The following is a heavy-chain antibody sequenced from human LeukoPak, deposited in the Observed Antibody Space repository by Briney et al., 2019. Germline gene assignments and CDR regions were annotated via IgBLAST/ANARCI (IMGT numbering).Heavy chain of an antibody. CDR2: ISGSSGST. Sequence: HTGGSLRLSCAASGFTFSSYAMSWVRQAPGKGLEWVSAISGSSGSTYYADSVKGRFTISRDNSKNTLYLQMNSLRAEDTAVYYCAKGELLWFGESTVVDYWGQGTLVTVSS. CDR3: AKGELLWFGESTVVDY. CDR1: GFTFSSYA. D-gene: IGHD3-10*01. V-gene: IGHV3-23*01. J-gene: IGHJ4*02.